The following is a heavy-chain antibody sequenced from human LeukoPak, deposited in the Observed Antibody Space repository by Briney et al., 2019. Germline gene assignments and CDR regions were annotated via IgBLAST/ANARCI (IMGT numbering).Heavy chain of an antibody. D-gene: IGHD3-10*01. J-gene: IGHJ5*02. Sequence: GESLKISCKGSGYSFTSYWIGWVRQMPGKGLEWMGIIYPGDSDTRYSPSFQGQVTISADKSISTAYPQRSSLKASDTAMYYCARRRFGEQNWFDPWGQGTLVTVSS. CDR2: IYPGDSDT. CDR1: GYSFTSYW. CDR3: ARRRFGEQNWFDP. V-gene: IGHV5-51*01.